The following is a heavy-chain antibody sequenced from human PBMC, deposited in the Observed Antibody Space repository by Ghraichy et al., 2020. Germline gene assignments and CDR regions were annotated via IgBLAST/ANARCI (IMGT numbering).Heavy chain of an antibody. V-gene: IGHV4-34*01. CDR1: GGSFRDYY. CDR2: VNDIGNT. D-gene: IGHD1-14*01. Sequence: GSLRLSCAVSGGSFRDYYWSWIRQPPGKGLDWIGEVNDIGNTNYNPSLTGRVTISVDTSKNQFSLTVTSVTAADTAVYFCARGGYNWNHPYFDPWGQGNLVTVSS. J-gene: IGHJ5*02. CDR3: ARGGYNWNHPYFDP.